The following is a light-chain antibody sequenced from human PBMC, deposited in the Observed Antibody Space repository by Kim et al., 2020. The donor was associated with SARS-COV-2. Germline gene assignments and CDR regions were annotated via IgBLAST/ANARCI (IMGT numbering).Light chain of an antibody. CDR2: FDS. CDR1: NIGSKS. V-gene: IGLV3-21*04. J-gene: IGLJ1*01. CDR3: QVWDTSSDHHYV. Sequence: PGKRARITWGGNNIGSKSVHWYRQKTGQAPVVVMCFDSDRPSGIPERFSGSNSGNTATLTISGVEAGDEADYYCQVWDTSSDHHYVFGTGTKVTVL.